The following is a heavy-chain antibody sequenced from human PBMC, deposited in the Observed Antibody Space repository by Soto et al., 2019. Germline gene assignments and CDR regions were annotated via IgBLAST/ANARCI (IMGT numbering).Heavy chain of an antibody. CDR2: ISGSGGST. D-gene: IGHD3-16*01. Sequence: EVQLLESGGGLVQPGGSLRLSCAASGFTFSSYAMSWVRQAPGKGLEWVSAISGSGGSTYYADSVKGRFTISRDNSKNTLYLQMNSLRAEDTAVYYCAKGSRFPHYVWGSYAYWGQGTLVTVSS. V-gene: IGHV3-23*01. CDR1: GFTFSSYA. CDR3: AKGSRFPHYVWGSYAY. J-gene: IGHJ4*02.